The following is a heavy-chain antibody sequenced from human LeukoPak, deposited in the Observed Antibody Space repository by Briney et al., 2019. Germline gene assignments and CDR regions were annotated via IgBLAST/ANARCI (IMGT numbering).Heavy chain of an antibody. J-gene: IGHJ4*02. V-gene: IGHV3-30-3*01. Sequence: GRSLRLSCAASAFTFSTYAMHWVRQAPGKGLEWVAVISYDGSNKYYADSVKGRFTISRDNSKNTLYLQMNSLRPEDTAVYSCAREYGSGSPFDYWGQGTLVTVSS. CDR3: AREYGSGSPFDY. CDR1: AFTFSTYA. CDR2: ISYDGSNK. D-gene: IGHD3-10*01.